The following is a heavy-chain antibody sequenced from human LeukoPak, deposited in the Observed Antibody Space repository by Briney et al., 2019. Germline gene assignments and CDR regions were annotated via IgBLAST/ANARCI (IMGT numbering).Heavy chain of an antibody. J-gene: IGHJ6*02. V-gene: IGHV7-4-1*02. CDR2: INTNTGNP. CDR1: GYIFTDYY. D-gene: IGHD6-19*01. CDR3: ARGVAVAGTHLAGYYYYYGMDV. Sequence: ASVRVSCKASGYIFTDYYIHWVRQAPGQGLEWMGWINTNTGNPTYAQGFTGRFVFSLDTSVSTAYLQISSLKAEDTAVYYCARGVAVAGTHLAGYYYYYGMDVWGQGTTVTVSS.